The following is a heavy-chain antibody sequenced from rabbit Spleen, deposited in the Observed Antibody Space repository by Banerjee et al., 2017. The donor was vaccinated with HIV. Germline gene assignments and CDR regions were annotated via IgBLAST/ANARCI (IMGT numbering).Heavy chain of an antibody. D-gene: IGHD3-1*01. J-gene: IGHJ4*01. CDR2: IGATITYTT. CDR1: GFSFNYNDY. V-gene: IGHV1S40*01. Sequence: QSLEESGGDLVKPGAALTLTCTASGFSFNYNDYMCWVRQPPGKGPEWIACIGATITYTTYYATWAKGRFTISKTSSTTVTLRMTSLTAADTATYFCARDLASVVGWNFNLWGPGTLVTVS. CDR3: ARDLASVVGWNFNL.